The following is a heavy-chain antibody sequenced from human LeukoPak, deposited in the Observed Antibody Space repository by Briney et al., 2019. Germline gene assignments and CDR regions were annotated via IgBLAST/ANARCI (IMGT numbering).Heavy chain of an antibody. CDR3: ARDKRAARAYYMDV. J-gene: IGHJ6*03. CDR1: GGSISSYY. D-gene: IGHD6-6*01. Sequence: SETLSLTCTVSGGSISSYYWSWIRQSPGKGLEWIGYIHESGSTNDNPFLKSRVTISVDTSKNHFSLRLTSVTPADTAVYYCARDKRAARAYYMDVWGKGTTVTVSS. CDR2: IHESGST. V-gene: IGHV4-59*01.